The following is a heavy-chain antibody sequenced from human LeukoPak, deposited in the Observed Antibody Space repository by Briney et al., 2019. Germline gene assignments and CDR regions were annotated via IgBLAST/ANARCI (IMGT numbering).Heavy chain of an antibody. V-gene: IGHV3-30*02. J-gene: IGHJ4*02. CDR1: GFTFSTFG. CDR2: IQYDDSIE. CDR3: AKDAQRGFDYSNSLDK. Sequence: GGSLRLSCAASGFTFSTFGMNWVRQAPDKGLEWVAFIQYDDSIEYYADSVKGRFTISRDNFQRTVYLQMNSLRAEDTAVYYCAKDAQRGFDYSNSLDKWGQGTLVTVSS. D-gene: IGHD4-11*01.